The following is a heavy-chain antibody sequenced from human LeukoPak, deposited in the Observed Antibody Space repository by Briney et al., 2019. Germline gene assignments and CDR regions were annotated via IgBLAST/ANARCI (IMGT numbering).Heavy chain of an antibody. J-gene: IGHJ4*02. Sequence: GGSLRLSCTVSGFTFSTSPMAWVRQAPGKGLEWVSSIHAGGKDPFCADSVKGRCTISRDNSKNILFLQLNSLRVEDTAIYFCAKGGHDFNPFYNWGQETLVTVSS. CDR3: AKGGHDFNPFYN. CDR1: GFTFSTSP. CDR2: IHAGGKDP. D-gene: IGHD3/OR15-3a*01. V-gene: IGHV3-23*01.